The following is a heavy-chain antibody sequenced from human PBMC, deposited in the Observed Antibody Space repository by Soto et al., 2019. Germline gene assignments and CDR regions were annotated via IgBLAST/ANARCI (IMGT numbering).Heavy chain of an antibody. V-gene: IGHV5-51*01. D-gene: IGHD3-16*01. Sequence: PGESLNISCEASGYSFTFYWIAWVRQLPGKGLEWMGIIYPDDSDTRYSPSFQGQVTISADESITTAFLQWSSLKASDTGMYYCAKHQGEQSAYNIWGQSTMVTV. J-gene: IGHJ3*02. CDR3: AKHQGEQSAYNI. CDR2: IYPDDSDT. CDR1: GYSFTFYW.